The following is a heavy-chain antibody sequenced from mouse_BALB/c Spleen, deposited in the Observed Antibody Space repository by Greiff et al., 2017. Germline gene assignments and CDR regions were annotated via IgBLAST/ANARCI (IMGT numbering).Heavy chain of an antibody. D-gene: IGHD2-4*01. CDR1: GFSLTSYG. CDR2: IWSDRST. V-gene: IGHV2-6-2*01. CDR3: ARRGDYGFAMDY. Sequence: VQLVESGPDLVAPSQSLSITCTVSGFSLTSYGVHWVRQPPGKGLEWLVVIWSDRSTTYNSALKSRLSISKDNSKSQVFLKMNSLQTDDTAMYYCARRGDYGFAMDYWGQGTSVTVSS. J-gene: IGHJ4*01.